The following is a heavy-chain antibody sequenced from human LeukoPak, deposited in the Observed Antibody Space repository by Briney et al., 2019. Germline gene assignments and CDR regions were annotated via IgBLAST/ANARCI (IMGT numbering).Heavy chain of an antibody. Sequence: GGSLRLPCAASGFTFSSYAMHWVRHAPGKGLEWVSVTSYDGSNKYYADSVKGRFTISRDNSKNTLYLQMNSLRAEDTAVYYCARDPTQSSPFDYWGQGTLVTVSS. D-gene: IGHD2-2*01. V-gene: IGHV3-30-3*01. CDR2: TSYDGSNK. J-gene: IGHJ4*02. CDR1: GFTFSSYA. CDR3: ARDPTQSSPFDY.